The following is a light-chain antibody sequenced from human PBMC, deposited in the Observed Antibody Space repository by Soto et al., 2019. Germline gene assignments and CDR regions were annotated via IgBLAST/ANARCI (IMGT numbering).Light chain of an antibody. CDR1: SSNIGNNY. CDR3: GTWDSSLSAYV. J-gene: IGLJ1*01. CDR2: DNN. Sequence: QSVLTQPPSVSAAPGQKVTIFCSGSSSNIGNNYVSWYQQLPGTAPKLLIYDNNKQPSGIPDRFSGSKSGTSATLGITGLQTGDEADYYCGTWDSSLSAYVFGTGTKVTVL. V-gene: IGLV1-51*01.